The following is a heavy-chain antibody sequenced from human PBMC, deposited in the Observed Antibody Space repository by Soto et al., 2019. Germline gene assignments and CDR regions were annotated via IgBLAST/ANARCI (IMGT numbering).Heavy chain of an antibody. CDR1: GGSMSEYF. CDR3: ARDGYDGSGSPYPAY. D-gene: IGHD3-10*01. Sequence: ASETLSLTCSVSGGSMSEYFWSWIRQSPERGLEWIGYVYYLGSTDYNPSLKSRVTISVDTSKRQFSLRLSSVTAADAAIYYCARDGYDGSGSPYPAYWGPGTQVTVSS. V-gene: IGHV4-59*01. CDR2: VYYLGST. J-gene: IGHJ4*02.